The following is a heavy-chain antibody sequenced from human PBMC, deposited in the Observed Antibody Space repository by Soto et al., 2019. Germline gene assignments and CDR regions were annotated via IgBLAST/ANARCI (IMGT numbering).Heavy chain of an antibody. J-gene: IGHJ3*02. Sequence: AASVKVSCKASGYTFTSYGISWVRQAPGQGLEWMGWISAYNGNTNYAQKLQGRVTMTTDTSTSTAYMELRSLRSDDTAVYYCALQGAYGDYDAFDIWGQGTMVTVSS. CDR1: GYTFTSYG. V-gene: IGHV1-18*01. CDR2: ISAYNGNT. CDR3: ALQGAYGDYDAFDI. D-gene: IGHD4-17*01.